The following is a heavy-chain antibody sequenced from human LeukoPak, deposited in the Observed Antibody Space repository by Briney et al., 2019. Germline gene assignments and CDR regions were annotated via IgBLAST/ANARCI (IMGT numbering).Heavy chain of an antibody. Sequence: GASVTVSCTASGFVFSSYAIHWVRQAPGQRLEWMGWINAGNGNTHYSENFQGRVILTRDTVASTVYMELSGLTSEDTAVFYCARAVAGPSALWFDPWGQGTLVTVSP. CDR1: GFVFSSYA. CDR3: ARAVAGPSALWFDP. D-gene: IGHD6-19*01. CDR2: INAGNGNT. V-gene: IGHV1-3*01. J-gene: IGHJ5*02.